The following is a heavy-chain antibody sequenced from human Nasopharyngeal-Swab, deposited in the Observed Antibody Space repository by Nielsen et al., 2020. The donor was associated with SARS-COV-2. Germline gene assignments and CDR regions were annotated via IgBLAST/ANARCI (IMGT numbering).Heavy chain of an antibody. V-gene: IGHV3-21*01. CDR2: ISSSTSYT. J-gene: IGHJ4*02. D-gene: IGHD3-9*01. Sequence: GVLKISCAASGFTFRTYSMNWVRQAPGKGLEWVSSISSSTSYTYYADSVKGRFTISRDNAKNSLYLQMNSLRAEDTAVYYCARDQRYFDWLLYRYFDYWGQGTLVTVSS. CDR3: ARDQRYFDWLLYRYFDY. CDR1: GFTFRTYS.